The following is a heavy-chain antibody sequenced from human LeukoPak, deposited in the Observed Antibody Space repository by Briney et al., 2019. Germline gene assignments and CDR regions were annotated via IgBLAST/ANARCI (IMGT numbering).Heavy chain of an antibody. D-gene: IGHD6-25*01. CDR2: ISYDGGNE. CDR1: GFTFSGYG. V-gene: IGHV3-30*18. Sequence: GGSLRLSCAASGFTFSGYGMHWVRQAPGKGLEWVAAISYDGGNENYANSVRGLFTFSRDNPKTTLYLQMNRLTTDDTGVYYCAKDLGPAAGLSPINWGQGTLVTVSS. CDR3: AKDLGPAAGLSPIN. J-gene: IGHJ4*02.